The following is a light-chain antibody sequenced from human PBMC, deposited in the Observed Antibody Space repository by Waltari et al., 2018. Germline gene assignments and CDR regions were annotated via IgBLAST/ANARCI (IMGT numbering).Light chain of an antibody. CDR2: KAS. CDR3: QHYNTYPVT. V-gene: IGKV1-5*03. CDR1: QSISTW. J-gene: IGKJ2*01. Sequence: DIQMTQSPSTVSASVGDRVTITCRASQSISTWLAWYQQKPGKAHKLLIYKASDLESGVPSRFSGSGSGTEFSLTISSLQPDDFATYYCQHYNTYPVTFGQGTKLDI.